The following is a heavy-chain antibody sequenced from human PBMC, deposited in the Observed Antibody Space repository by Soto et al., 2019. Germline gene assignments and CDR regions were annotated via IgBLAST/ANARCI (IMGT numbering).Heavy chain of an antibody. D-gene: IGHD2-15*01. CDR1: GGSISSFY. CDR3: ARQGGTKGIRAFDI. J-gene: IGHJ3*02. V-gene: IGHV4-59*08. CDR2: IYYSGST. Sequence: SETLSLTCTVSGGSISSFYWSWFRQSPGKGLEWIGYIYYSGSTNYNPSLKGRVIISVDTSKNQFSLKLSSVTAADTAIYYCARQGGTKGIRAFDIWGQGTTVT.